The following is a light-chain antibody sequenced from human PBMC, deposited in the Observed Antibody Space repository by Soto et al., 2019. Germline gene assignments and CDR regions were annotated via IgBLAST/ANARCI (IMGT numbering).Light chain of an antibody. CDR1: QNVANY. Sequence: EIVLTQSPATLSLSPGERATLSCRASQNVANYLDWYQQKPGQAPRLLIYYISTRATGIPARFSGSGSGTEFTLTINSLQSEDSAVYYCQQHNQWPITFGQGTRLEIK. J-gene: IGKJ5*01. V-gene: IGKV3D-15*01. CDR3: QQHNQWPIT. CDR2: YIS.